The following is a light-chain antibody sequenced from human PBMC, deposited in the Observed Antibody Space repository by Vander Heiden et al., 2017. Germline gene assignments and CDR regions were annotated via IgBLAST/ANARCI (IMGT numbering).Light chain of an antibody. V-gene: IGLV3-1*01. CDR3: QAWDSSTAV. J-gene: IGLJ2*01. CDR2: QDS. CDR1: NLGDKY. Sequence: SYELTQPPSVSVSPGQTASITCSGDNLGDKYACWYQQKPGQSPVLVIYQDSKRPSGIPERFSGTNSGNTATLTISGTQAMDAADYYCQAWDSSTAVFGGGTKLTVL.